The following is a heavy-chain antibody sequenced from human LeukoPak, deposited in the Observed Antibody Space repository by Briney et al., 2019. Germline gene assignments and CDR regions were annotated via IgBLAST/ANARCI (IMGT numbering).Heavy chain of an antibody. V-gene: IGHV4-34*01. J-gene: IGHJ6*03. D-gene: IGHD5-18*01. Sequence: SETLSLTCAVYGGSFSGYYWSWIRQPPGKGLEWIGEINHSGSTNYNPSLKSRVTISVDTSKNQSSLKLSSVTAADTAVYYCARRLQLWLAYYYMDVWGKGTTVTVSS. CDR1: GGSFSGYY. CDR2: INHSGST. CDR3: ARRLQLWLAYYYMDV.